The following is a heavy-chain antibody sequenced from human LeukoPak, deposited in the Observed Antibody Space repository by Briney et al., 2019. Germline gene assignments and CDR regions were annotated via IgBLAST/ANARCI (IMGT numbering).Heavy chain of an antibody. CDR1: GYTFTSYA. V-gene: IGHV1-3*01. CDR2: INAGNGNT. D-gene: IGHD2-2*01. Sequence: ASVKVSCKASGYTFTSYAMHWVRQAPGQRPEWMGWINAGNGNTKYSQKFQGRVTITRDTSASTAYMELSSLRSEDTAVYYCARDRGSIVVVPAAMPSGPLRPWGQGTLVTVSS. CDR3: ARDRGSIVVVPAAMPSGPLRP. J-gene: IGHJ5*02.